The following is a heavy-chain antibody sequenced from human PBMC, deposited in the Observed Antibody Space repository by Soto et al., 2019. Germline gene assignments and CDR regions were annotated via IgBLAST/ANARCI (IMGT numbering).Heavy chain of an antibody. CDR3: ARGPITIFGDEGRGNWFDP. CDR2: MNPNSGNT. CDR1: GYTFTSYD. J-gene: IGHJ5*02. Sequence: VASVKVSCKASGYTFTSYDINWVRQATGQGLEWMGWMNPNSGNTGYAQKFQGRVTMTRNTSISTAYMELSSLRSEDTAVYYCARGPITIFGDEGRGNWFDPWGQGTLVTVSS. V-gene: IGHV1-8*01. D-gene: IGHD3-3*01.